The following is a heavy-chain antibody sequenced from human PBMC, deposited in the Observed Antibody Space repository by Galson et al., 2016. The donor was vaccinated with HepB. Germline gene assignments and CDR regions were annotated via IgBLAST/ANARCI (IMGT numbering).Heavy chain of an antibody. Sequence: SLRLSCAASGFTFSYYGMSWVRQAAGKGLEWVSGISGGPDGRTYYADSVKGRFTISRDNSKNTLYLQMTSLRAEDTAVYYCAKLWAPGLITGSTFFDSWGQRTLVTVSS. V-gene: IGHV3-23*01. CDR2: ISGGPDGRT. CDR3: AKLWAPGLITGSTFFDS. D-gene: IGHD1-7*01. CDR1: GFTFSYYG. J-gene: IGHJ4*02.